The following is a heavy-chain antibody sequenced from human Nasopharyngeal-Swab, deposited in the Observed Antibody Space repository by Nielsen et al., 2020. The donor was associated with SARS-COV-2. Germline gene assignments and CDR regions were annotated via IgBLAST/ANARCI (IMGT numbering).Heavy chain of an antibody. CDR2: INAGNGNT. D-gene: IGHD6-13*01. V-gene: IGHV1-3*01. CDR3: ARAGAAADNPGY. CDR1: GYTFTSYA. Sequence: ASVKVSCKASGYTFTSYAMHWVRQAPGQRLEWMGWINAGNGNTKYSQKFQGRVTITRDTSASTAYMELRSLRSDDTAVYYCARAGAAADNPGYWGQGTLVTVSS. J-gene: IGHJ4*02.